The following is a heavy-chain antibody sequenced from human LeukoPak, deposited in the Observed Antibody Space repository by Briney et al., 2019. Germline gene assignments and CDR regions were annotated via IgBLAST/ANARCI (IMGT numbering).Heavy chain of an antibody. J-gene: IGHJ4*02. CDR2: IYYSGST. CDR1: GYSISSGYY. Sequence: PSETLSLTCTVSGYSISSGYYWGWIRQPPGKGLEWIGSIYYSGSTNYNPSLKSRVTISLDTSKNQFSLKLTSVTAADTAVYYCARRWWLRGPDVLIPFDYWGQGTLVSVSS. D-gene: IGHD5-12*01. CDR3: ARRWWLRGPDVLIPFDY. V-gene: IGHV4-38-2*02.